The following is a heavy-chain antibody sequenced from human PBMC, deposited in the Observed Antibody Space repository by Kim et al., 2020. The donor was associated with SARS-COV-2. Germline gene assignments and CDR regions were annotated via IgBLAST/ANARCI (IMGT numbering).Heavy chain of an antibody. V-gene: IGHV3-33*01. J-gene: IGHJ3*02. Sequence: GGSLRLSCAASGFTFSSYGMHWVRQAPGKGLEWVAGIWYDGSNKYYADSVKGRFTISRDNSKNTLYLQMNSLRAEDTAVYYCARDWATMVRGVHDAFDIWGQGKMVTVTA. CDR1: GFTFSSYG. D-gene: IGHD3-10*01. CDR2: IWYDGSNK. CDR3: ARDWATMVRGVHDAFDI.